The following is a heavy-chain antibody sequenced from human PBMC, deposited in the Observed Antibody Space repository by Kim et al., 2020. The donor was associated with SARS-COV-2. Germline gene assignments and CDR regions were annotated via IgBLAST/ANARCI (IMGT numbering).Heavy chain of an antibody. CDR2: INTAGYTT. Sequence: GGSLRLSCAASGFTFINHWMHWVRQAPGKGLVWVSRINTAGYTTNYADSVKGRFTISRDNAKNTLYLEMNSLRAEDTAVYYCAKDYRGVATIDYWGQGTLVTVS. CDR3: AKDYRGVATIDY. J-gene: IGHJ4*02. V-gene: IGHV3-74*01. D-gene: IGHD5-12*01. CDR1: GFTFINHW.